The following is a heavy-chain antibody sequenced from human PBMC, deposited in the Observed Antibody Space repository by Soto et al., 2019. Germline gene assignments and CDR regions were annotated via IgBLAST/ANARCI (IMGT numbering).Heavy chain of an antibody. CDR3: ARAGWFGELFSDY. Sequence: SETLSLTCAVSGYSISSGYYWGWIRQPPGRGLEWIGSISHSGTTYYNPSLKSRVTISVDTSKNQFSLKLSSVTAADTAVYYCARAGWFGELFSDYWGQGTLVTVSS. CDR2: ISHSGTT. CDR1: GYSISSGYY. J-gene: IGHJ4*02. D-gene: IGHD3-10*01. V-gene: IGHV4-38-2*01.